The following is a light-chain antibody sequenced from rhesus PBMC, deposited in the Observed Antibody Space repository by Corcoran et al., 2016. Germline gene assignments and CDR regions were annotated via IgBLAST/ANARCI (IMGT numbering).Light chain of an antibody. CDR2: KAS. CDR3: QQYSSSPWT. V-gene: IGKV1-22*01. Sequence: DIQMTQSPSSLSASVGDTVTITCRASQSISSWLAWYQQKPGKAPKRLIYKASTLKSGVPSRFSGSGAGTACTLTISSMQSEDCATYYCQQYSSSPWTFGQGTKVEIK. CDR1: QSISSW. J-gene: IGKJ1*01.